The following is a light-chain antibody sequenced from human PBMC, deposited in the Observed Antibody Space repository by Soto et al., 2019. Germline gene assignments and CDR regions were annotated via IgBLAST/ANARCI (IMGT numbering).Light chain of an antibody. J-gene: IGLJ2*01. Sequence: QSALAQPASVSGSPGHSITITCTGTSTDIGAYDYVSWYQQHPGSAPKLVIFDVKNRPSGTSNRFSGSKSGNTASLTISGLQTDDEADYYCASSTETGTLLVGVGTKLTVL. CDR1: STDIGAYDY. CDR3: ASSTETGTLL. CDR2: DVK. V-gene: IGLV2-14*03.